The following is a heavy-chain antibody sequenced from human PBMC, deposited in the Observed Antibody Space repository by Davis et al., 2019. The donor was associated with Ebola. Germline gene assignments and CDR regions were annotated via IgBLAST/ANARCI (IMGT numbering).Heavy chain of an antibody. CDR2: IYYSGST. CDR1: GGSISSYY. V-gene: IGHV4-59*12. CDR3: ARNYYYDSYDAFDI. D-gene: IGHD3-22*01. Sequence: PSETLSLTCTVSGGSISSYYWSWIRQPPGKGLEWIGYIYYSGSTNYNPSLKSRVTMSVDTSKNQFSLKLSSVTAADTAVYYCARNYYYDSYDAFDIWGQGTMVTVSS. J-gene: IGHJ3*02.